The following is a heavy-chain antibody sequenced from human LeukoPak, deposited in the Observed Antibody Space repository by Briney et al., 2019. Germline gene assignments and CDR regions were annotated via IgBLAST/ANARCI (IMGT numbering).Heavy chain of an antibody. V-gene: IGHV1-18*01. J-gene: IGHJ4*02. Sequence: ASVTVSCKASGYTFTSYGISWVRQAPGQGLEWMGWISAYNGNTNYAQKLQGRVTMTTDTSTSTAYMELRSLRSDDTAVYYCARGVITMIVVTYFDYWGQGTLVTVSS. CDR1: GYTFTSYG. CDR3: ARGVITMIVVTYFDY. CDR2: ISAYNGNT. D-gene: IGHD3-22*01.